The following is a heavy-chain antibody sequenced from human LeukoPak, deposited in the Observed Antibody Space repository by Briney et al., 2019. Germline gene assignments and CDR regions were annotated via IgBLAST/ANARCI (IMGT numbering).Heavy chain of an antibody. J-gene: IGHJ4*02. CDR1: GFTFSSCE. D-gene: IGHD2-15*01. CDR2: IYFSGNT. Sequence: AGGSLRLSCAASGFTFSSCEMNWIRQPPGKGLEWIGSIYFSGNTYYNPSLKSRVTISADASKNQFSLRLTSVTAADTAVYYCATLPWCNSGSCYSHDYWGQGTLVTAS. CDR3: ATLPWCNSGSCYSHDY. V-gene: IGHV4-59*05.